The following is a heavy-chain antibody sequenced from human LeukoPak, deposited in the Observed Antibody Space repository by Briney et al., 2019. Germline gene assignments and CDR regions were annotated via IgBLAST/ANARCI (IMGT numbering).Heavy chain of an antibody. J-gene: IGHJ4*02. CDR1: GFTFSSYG. V-gene: IGHV3-30*02. CDR2: IRYDGSNK. CDR3: AKESYYDSSAYYSYFDY. D-gene: IGHD3-22*01. Sequence: GGSLRLSCAASGFTFSSYGMHWVRQAPGKGLEWVAFIRYDGSNKYYADSVKGRFTISRDNSKNTLYLQMNSLRAEDTAVYYCAKESYYDSSAYYSYFDYWGQGTLVTVSS.